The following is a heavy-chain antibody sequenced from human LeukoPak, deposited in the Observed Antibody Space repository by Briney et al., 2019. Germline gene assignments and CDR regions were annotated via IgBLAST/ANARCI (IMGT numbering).Heavy chain of an antibody. J-gene: IGHJ4*02. CDR3: ASGMVRGVIQTPLY. V-gene: IGHV3-23*01. D-gene: IGHD3-10*01. Sequence: PEGSLRLSCAASGFTFSSYAMSWVRQAPGKGLEWVSAISGSGRSSYYTDSVKGRFSISRDNSKNTLYLQMNILRDEDTAVYYCASGMVRGVIQTPLYWGQGTLVTVSS. CDR1: GFTFSSYA. CDR2: ISGSGRSS.